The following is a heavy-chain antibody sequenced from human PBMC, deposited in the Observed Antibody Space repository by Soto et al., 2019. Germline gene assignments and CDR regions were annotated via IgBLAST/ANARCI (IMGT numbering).Heavy chain of an antibody. D-gene: IGHD5-12*01. Sequence: SVKVSCKASGGTFSSYAISWVRQAPGQGLEWMGGIIPIFGTANYAQKFQGRVIMTRDTSVNTAYMELSGLTSDDTAVYYCARAGLTTLELATTYWGQGALVTVSS. V-gene: IGHV1-69*05. CDR2: IIPIFGTA. CDR1: GGTFSSYA. CDR3: ARAGLTTLELATTY. J-gene: IGHJ4*02.